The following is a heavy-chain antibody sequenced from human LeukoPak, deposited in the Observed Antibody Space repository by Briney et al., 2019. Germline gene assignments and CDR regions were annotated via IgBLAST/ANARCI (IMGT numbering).Heavy chain of an antibody. Sequence: GGSLRLSCAASGFTVSSNYMSWVRQAPGKGLEWVSVIYSGGGTYYADSVKGRFNISRDNFKNTLYLQLNSLRAEDTAVYYCATTSVWGSFFDYWGQGTLVTVSS. D-gene: IGHD3-16*01. CDR1: GFTVSSNY. CDR3: ATTSVWGSFFDY. J-gene: IGHJ4*02. CDR2: IYSGGGT. V-gene: IGHV3-66*01.